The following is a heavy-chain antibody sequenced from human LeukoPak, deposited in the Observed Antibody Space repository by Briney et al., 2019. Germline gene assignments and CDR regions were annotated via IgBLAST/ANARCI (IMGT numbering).Heavy chain of an antibody. CDR1: GGSISSYY. Sequence: NPSETLSLTCPVSGGSISSYYWSWIRQPPGKGLEWIGYIYYSGSTNYNPSLKSRVTISVDTSKNQFSLKLSSVTAADTAVYYCARGGGYEPKSYYYYMDVWGKGTTVTISS. CDR2: IYYSGST. D-gene: IGHD5-12*01. CDR3: ARGGGYEPKSYYYYMDV. V-gene: IGHV4-59*01. J-gene: IGHJ6*03.